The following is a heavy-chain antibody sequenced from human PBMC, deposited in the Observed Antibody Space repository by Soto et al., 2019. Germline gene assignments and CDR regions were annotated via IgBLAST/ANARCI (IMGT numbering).Heavy chain of an antibody. CDR1: GYCFTNYW. V-gene: IGHV5-51*01. Sequence: GESLKISCKGSGYCFTNYWIGWVRRMPGKGLKWMGIIYTGDTDTRYSPSFQGQVTITADKSISTAYLQWSSLKASDTAMYYCARLGNWNKRLPPDYWGQGTLVTVSS. J-gene: IGHJ4*02. CDR2: IYTGDTDT. D-gene: IGHD1-20*01. CDR3: ARLGNWNKRLPPDY.